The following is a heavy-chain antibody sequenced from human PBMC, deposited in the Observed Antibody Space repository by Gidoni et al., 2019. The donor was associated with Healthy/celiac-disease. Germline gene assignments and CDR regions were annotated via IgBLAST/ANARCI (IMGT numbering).Heavy chain of an antibody. CDR1: GYNFTSYA. CDR2: INAGNGNT. J-gene: IGHJ5*02. Sequence: QVQLVQSGAEVKKPGASVKVSCKASGYNFTSYAMHWVRQAPGQRLEWMGWINAGNGNTKYSQKFQGRVTITRDTSASTAYMELSSLRSEDTAVYYCAVGNGVSHSWFDPWGQGTLVTVSS. V-gene: IGHV1-3*01. D-gene: IGHD1-26*01. CDR3: AVGNGVSHSWFDP.